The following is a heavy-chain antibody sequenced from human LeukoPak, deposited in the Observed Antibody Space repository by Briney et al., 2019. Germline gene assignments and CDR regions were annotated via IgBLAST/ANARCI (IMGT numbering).Heavy chain of an antibody. V-gene: IGHV4-4*07. CDR3: ARDRSYGPDH. CDR2: INTSGST. Sequence: SETLSLTCTVSGDSISGFYWSWIRQPAGKGLEWIGRINTSGSTNYKPSLKSRVTMSVDTSKNQFSLKLSPVTAADTAVYYCARDRSYGPDHWGQGTLVTASS. D-gene: IGHD5-18*01. J-gene: IGHJ4*02. CDR1: GDSISGFY.